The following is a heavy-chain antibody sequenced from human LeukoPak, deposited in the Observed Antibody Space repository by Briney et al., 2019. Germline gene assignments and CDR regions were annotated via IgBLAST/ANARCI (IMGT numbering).Heavy chain of an antibody. CDR1: GGSISSINYY. J-gene: IGHJ6*02. V-gene: IGHV4-39*01. CDR3: ASLVGARSYYYGMDV. CDR2: IYYSGST. D-gene: IGHD1-26*01. Sequence: SETLSLTCTVSGGSISSINYYWGCFRQPPGKGLEWIGSIYYSGSTYYNPSLKSRVTISVDMPKNQFSLKLSSVTAADTAVYYCASLVGARSYYYGMDVWGQGTTVTVSS.